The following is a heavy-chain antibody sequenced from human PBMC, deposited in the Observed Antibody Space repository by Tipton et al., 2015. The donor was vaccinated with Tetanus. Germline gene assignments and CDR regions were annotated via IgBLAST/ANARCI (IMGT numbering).Heavy chain of an antibody. Sequence: SGFTFSSYGMHWVRQAPGLRLEWLAFIGHEGTPKLYAGSAKGRFTISRDYSKNTVFLDMSNLRAEDTALYYCAKDFEWSFDYWGQGTRVTVSS. J-gene: IGHJ4*02. CDR1: GFTFSSYG. CDR3: AKDFEWSFDY. V-gene: IGHV3-30*02. D-gene: IGHD3-3*01. CDR2: IGHEGTPK.